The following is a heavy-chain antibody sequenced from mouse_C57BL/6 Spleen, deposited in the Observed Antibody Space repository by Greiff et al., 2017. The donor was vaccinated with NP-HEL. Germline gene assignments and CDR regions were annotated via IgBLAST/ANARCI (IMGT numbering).Heavy chain of an antibody. CDR2: IRSKSNNYAT. V-gene: IGHV10-1*01. J-gene: IGHJ3*01. D-gene: IGHD2-2*01. CDR1: GFSFNTYA. Sequence: EVKLMESGGGSVQPKGSLKLSCAASGFSFNTYAMNWVRQAPGKGLEWVARIRSKSNNYATYYADSVKDRFTISRDDSESMLYLQMNNLKTEDTAMYYCVRLFGYDDDAYWGQGTLVTVSA. CDR3: VRLFGYDDDAY.